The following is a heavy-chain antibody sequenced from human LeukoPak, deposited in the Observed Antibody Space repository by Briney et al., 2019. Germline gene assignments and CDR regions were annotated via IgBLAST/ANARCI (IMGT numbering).Heavy chain of an antibody. CDR2: IKQDGSEK. V-gene: IGHV3-7*03. CDR1: GFTLSSYW. CDR3: TRDGSGSSDFWSGVDV. J-gene: IGHJ6*02. Sequence: GGSLRLSCAASGFTLSSYWMTWVRQAPGKGLEWVGNIKQDGSEKYYVESVKGRFTISRDNAKNSLFLQMNSLRAEDTAVYYCTRDGSGSSDFWSGVDVWGQGTTVTVSS. D-gene: IGHD3-3*01.